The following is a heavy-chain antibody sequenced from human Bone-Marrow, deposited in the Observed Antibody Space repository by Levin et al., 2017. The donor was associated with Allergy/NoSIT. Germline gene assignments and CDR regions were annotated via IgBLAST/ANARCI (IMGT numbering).Heavy chain of an antibody. CDR1: GGSISSYY. CDR3: ARESPTDSVSWYFDL. D-gene: IGHD5/OR15-5a*01. CDR2: IYYSGST. Sequence: SQTLSLTCTVSGGSISSYYWSWIRQPPGKGLEWIGYIYYSGSTNYNPSLKSRVTISVDTSKNQFSLKLSSVTAADTAVYDCARESPTDSVSWYFDLWGRGTLVTVSS. J-gene: IGHJ2*01. V-gene: IGHV4-59*01.